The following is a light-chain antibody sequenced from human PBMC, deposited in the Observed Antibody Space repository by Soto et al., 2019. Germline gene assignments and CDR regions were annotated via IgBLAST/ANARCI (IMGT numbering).Light chain of an antibody. V-gene: IGKV1-6*01. J-gene: IGKJ2*01. Sequence: ALQMTQSPSSLSTSVGDRVTITCRASQGIRNDLGWYQQKPGKAPKLLIYAASKLQSGVPSRFIGSGSGAEFTLTITSLQPEDFATYFCLQDYSYPYTFGQGTELEIK. CDR1: QGIRND. CDR3: LQDYSYPYT. CDR2: AAS.